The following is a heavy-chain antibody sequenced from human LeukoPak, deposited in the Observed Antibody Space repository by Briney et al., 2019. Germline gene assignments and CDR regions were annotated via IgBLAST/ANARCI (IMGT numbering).Heavy chain of an antibody. D-gene: IGHD2-15*01. CDR3: ARERTLTSCYDY. CDR1: GYTFTGYY. V-gene: IGHV1-2*02. Sequence: GASVKVSCKASGYTFTGYYMHWVRQAPGQGLEWMGWINPNSGGTNYARKFQGRVTMTRDTSISTAYMELSSLRSDDTAVYYCARERTLTSCYDYWGQGTLVTVSS. CDR2: INPNSGGT. J-gene: IGHJ4*02.